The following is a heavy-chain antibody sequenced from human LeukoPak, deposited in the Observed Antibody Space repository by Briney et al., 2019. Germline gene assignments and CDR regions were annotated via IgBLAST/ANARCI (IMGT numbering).Heavy chain of an antibody. V-gene: IGHV1-8*01. CDR3: ARGRRLRLGELFFY. J-gene: IGHJ4*02. Sequence: ASVKVSCKASGYTFTSYDINWVRQATGQGHEWMGWMNPNSGNTGYAQKFQGRVTMTRNTSISTAYMELSSLRSEDTAVYYCARGRRLRLGELFFYWGQGTLVTVSS. D-gene: IGHD3-16*01. CDR2: MNPNSGNT. CDR1: GYTFTSYD.